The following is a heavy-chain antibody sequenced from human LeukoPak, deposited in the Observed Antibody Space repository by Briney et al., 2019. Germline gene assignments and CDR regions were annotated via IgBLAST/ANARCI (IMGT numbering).Heavy chain of an antibody. CDR3: AKVEEDYYYGMDV. V-gene: IGHV3-23*01. J-gene: IGHJ6*02. D-gene: IGHD3-3*01. CDR1: GFTFSSYA. Sequence: GGSLRLSCAASGFTFSSYAMSWARQAPGKGLEWVSAISGSGGSTYYADSVKGRFTISRDNSKNTLYLQMNSLRAEDTAVYYCAKVEEDYYYGMDVWGQGTTVTVSS. CDR2: ISGSGGST.